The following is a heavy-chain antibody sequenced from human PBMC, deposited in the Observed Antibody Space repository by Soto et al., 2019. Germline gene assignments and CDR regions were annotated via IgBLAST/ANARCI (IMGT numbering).Heavy chain of an antibody. Sequence: QVQLVQSGAVVKKPGSSVKVSCKASGGTFSSDSINWVRQAPGQGLEWMGEIIPIFGTANYAQKFQGRVTITADESTSTAYMEMSSLRSEHTAVYYCARDGGRHSGGIDYWGQGTLVTVSS. J-gene: IGHJ4*02. CDR3: ARDGGRHSGGIDY. D-gene: IGHD1-26*01. CDR1: GGTFSSDS. V-gene: IGHV1-69*01. CDR2: IIPIFGTA.